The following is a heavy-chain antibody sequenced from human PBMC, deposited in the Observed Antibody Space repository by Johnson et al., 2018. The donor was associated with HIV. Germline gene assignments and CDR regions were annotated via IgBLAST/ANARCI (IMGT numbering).Heavy chain of an antibody. CDR1: GFTFDDYT. CDR2: ISWDGGST. J-gene: IGHJ3*02. D-gene: IGHD3-22*01. V-gene: IGHV3-43*01. CDR3: ARGTIYYDSSGYQGGNAFDI. Sequence: VQLVESGGGVVQPGMSLRLYCAASGFTFDDYTMHWVRQAPGKGLEWVSLISWDGGSTYYADSVKGRFTISRDNSKNSLYLQMNSLRTEDTALYYCARGTIYYDSSGYQGGNAFDIWGQGTMVTVSS.